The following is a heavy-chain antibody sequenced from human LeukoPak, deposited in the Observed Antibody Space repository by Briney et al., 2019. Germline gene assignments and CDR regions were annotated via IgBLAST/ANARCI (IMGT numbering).Heavy chain of an antibody. Sequence: PGGSLRLSCAASGFTFSNYAMRWVRQAPGKGLEWVSAISGSGDGTNYADSVKGRFTISRDNSKNTLYLQMNSLRAEDTAVYYCARAISDSSGWKQYYYYMDVWGKGTTVTVSS. CDR3: ARAISDSSGWKQYYYYMDV. J-gene: IGHJ6*03. CDR1: GFTFSNYA. V-gene: IGHV3-23*01. CDR2: ISGSGDGT. D-gene: IGHD6-19*01.